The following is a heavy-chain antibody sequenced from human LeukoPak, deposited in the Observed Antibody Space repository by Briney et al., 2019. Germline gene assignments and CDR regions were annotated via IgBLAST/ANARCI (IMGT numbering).Heavy chain of an antibody. D-gene: IGHD1-7*01. Sequence: SGGSLRLSCAASGFTFSSYSMNWVRQAPGKGLEWVSSISSSSSYIYYADSVKGRFTISRDNAKNSLYLQMNSLRAEDTAVYYCARGSGGWNYEDYWGQGTLVTVSS. CDR2: ISSSSSYI. J-gene: IGHJ4*02. CDR1: GFTFSSYS. CDR3: ARGSGGWNYEDY. V-gene: IGHV3-21*01.